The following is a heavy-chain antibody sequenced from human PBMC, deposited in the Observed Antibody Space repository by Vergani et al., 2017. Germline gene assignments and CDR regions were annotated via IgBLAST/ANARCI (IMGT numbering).Heavy chain of an antibody. Sequence: EVQLVESGGGLVQPGGSLRLSCAASGFTFSDHYMDWVRQAPGKGLEWVGRTRNKANSYTTEYAASVKGRFTISRDDSKNSLYLQMNSLKTEDTAVYYCARGVNSGSYYEGVFDYWGQGTLVTVSS. J-gene: IGHJ4*02. V-gene: IGHV3-72*01. D-gene: IGHD1-26*01. CDR2: TRNKANSYTT. CDR1: GFTFSDHY. CDR3: ARGVNSGSYYEGVFDY.